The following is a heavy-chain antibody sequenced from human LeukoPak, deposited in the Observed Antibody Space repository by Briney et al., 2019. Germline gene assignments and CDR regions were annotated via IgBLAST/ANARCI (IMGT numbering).Heavy chain of an antibody. Sequence: ASVKVSCKASGGTFSSYAISWVRQAPGQRLEWMGWINAGNGNTKYSQKFQGRVTITRDTSASTAYMELSSLRSEDTAVYYCARGAPAAIDYWGQGTLVTVSS. J-gene: IGHJ4*02. CDR2: INAGNGNT. D-gene: IGHD2-2*01. CDR3: ARGAPAAIDY. CDR1: GGTFSSYA. V-gene: IGHV1-3*01.